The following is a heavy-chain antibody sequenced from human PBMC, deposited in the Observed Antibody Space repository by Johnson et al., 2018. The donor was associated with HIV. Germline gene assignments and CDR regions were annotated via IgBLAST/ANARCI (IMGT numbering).Heavy chain of an antibody. CDR1: GFTFSSYG. J-gene: IGHJ3*02. V-gene: IGHV3-33*06. CDR3: AKASTPTMIVVVISAFDI. CDR2: IWYDGSNK. D-gene: IGHD3-22*01. Sequence: QVQLVESGGGVVQPGRSLRLSCAASGFTFSSYGMHWVRQAPGKGLEWVAVIWYDGSNKYYADSVKGRFTISRDNSDNTLYLQVNSLGAEDTAVYYCAKASTPTMIVVVISAFDIWGQGTKVTVSS.